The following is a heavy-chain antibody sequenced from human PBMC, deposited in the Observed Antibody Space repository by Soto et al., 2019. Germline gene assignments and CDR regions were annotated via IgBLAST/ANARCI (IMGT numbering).Heavy chain of an antibody. CDR3: AKDEGVGGTLGLFAY. J-gene: IGHJ4*02. V-gene: IGHV3-30*18. D-gene: IGHD1-26*01. CDR1: GFDFTYYP. Sequence: QVQLVESGGGAVQPGESLRLSCVASGFDFTYYPMHWVRQAPGKGLESVAVMSSDGSKIQHTDSVKGRFTISRDNSKNTLYLQMNSLRKEDTAVYFCAKDEGVGGTLGLFAYWGQGTLVSVSS. CDR2: MSSDGSKI.